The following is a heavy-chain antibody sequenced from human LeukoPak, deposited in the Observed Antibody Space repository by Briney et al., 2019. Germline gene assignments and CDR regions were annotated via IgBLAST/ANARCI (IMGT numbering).Heavy chain of an antibody. CDR2: ISGSGGST. Sequence: GGSLRLSCAASGFTFSSYAMSWVRQAPGKGLEWVSTISGSGGSTYYADSVEGRFTISRDNSKNTLYLQMNSLRAEDTAVYYCAKRSDDGSGHYYFDYWGPGTLVTVSS. J-gene: IGHJ4*02. CDR3: AKRSDDGSGHYYFDY. V-gene: IGHV3-23*01. CDR1: GFTFSSYA. D-gene: IGHD3-22*01.